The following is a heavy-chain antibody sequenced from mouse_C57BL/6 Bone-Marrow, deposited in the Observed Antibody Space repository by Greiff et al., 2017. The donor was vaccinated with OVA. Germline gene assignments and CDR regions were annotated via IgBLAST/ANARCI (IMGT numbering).Heavy chain of an antibody. CDR2: FYPGGGSL. J-gene: IGHJ2*01. Sequence: LQESGAELVKPGASVKLSCKASGYTFTEYTIHWVKQRSGQGLEWIGWFYPGGGSLTYNENFKDKATLPADKSSSTVYRELSRLTSDDSAVYFGARHEETTVVAPLDDWGKGTTLTVSS. D-gene: IGHD1-1*01. V-gene: IGHV1-62-2*01. CDR3: ARHEETTVVAPLDD. CDR1: GYTFTEYT.